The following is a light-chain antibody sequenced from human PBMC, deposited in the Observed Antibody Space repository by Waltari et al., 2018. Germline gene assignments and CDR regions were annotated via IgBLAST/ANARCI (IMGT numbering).Light chain of an antibody. Sequence: DIQITQSPSTLSASVGDRVNVTCRASQSISRWVAWYQQKPGKAPNLLIYKASTLESGVPSRFSGSGSGTEFTLTISSLQPDDFATYYCQQYNIYSPYTFGQGTKLEIK. CDR1: QSISRW. V-gene: IGKV1-5*03. CDR2: KAS. J-gene: IGKJ2*01. CDR3: QQYNIYSPYT.